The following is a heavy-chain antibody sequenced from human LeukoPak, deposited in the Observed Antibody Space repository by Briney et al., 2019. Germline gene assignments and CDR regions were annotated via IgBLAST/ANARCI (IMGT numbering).Heavy chain of an antibody. CDR1: GFTFSSYG. CDR2: ISYDGSNK. J-gene: IGHJ4*02. CDR3: AKVVSRNYDFWSGPLDY. D-gene: IGHD3-3*01. V-gene: IGHV3-30*18. Sequence: PGGSLRLSCAASGFTFSSYGMHWVRRAPGKGLEWVAVISYDGSNKYYADSVKGRFTISRDNSKNTLYLQMNSLRAEDTAVYYCAKVVSRNYDFWSGPLDYWGRGTLVTVSS.